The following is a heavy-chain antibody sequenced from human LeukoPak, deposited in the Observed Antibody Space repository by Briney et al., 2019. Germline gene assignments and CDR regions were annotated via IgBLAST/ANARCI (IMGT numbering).Heavy chain of an antibody. D-gene: IGHD6-19*01. CDR2: IIPIFGTA. Sequence: SVKVSCKAPGGTFSSYAISWVRQAPGQGLEWMGRIIPIFGTANYAQKFQGRVTITADKSTSTAYMELSSLRSEDTAVYYCASRTPSGIAVAGSIDYWGQGTLVTVSS. CDR1: GGTFSSYA. J-gene: IGHJ4*02. V-gene: IGHV1-69*06. CDR3: ASRTPSGIAVAGSIDY.